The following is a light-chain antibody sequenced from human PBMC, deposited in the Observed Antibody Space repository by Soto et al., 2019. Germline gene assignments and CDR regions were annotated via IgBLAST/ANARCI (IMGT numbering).Light chain of an antibody. CDR2: GSS. J-gene: IGKJ2*01. CDR1: QSINNNY. CDR3: HQYGSSPPYT. V-gene: IGKV3-20*01. Sequence: EVVLTQSPGTLSLSPGERATLSCRGSQSINNNYLAWYQQRPGQAPRLLIYGSSDRATGIPDRFSGSGSGTDFTLTISRLEPEDLAVYYCHQYGSSPPYTFGQGTKLEI.